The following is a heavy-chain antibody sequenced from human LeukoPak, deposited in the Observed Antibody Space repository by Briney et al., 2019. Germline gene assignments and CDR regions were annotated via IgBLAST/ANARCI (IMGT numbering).Heavy chain of an antibody. CDR2: IKSKTDGGTT. J-gene: IGHJ4*02. Sequence: PGGSLRLSCAASGFTFSNAWMSWVRQAPGKGLEWVGRIKSKTDGGTTDNAAPVKGRFTISRDDSKNTLYLQMNSLKTEDTAVYYCTTDIVATRKDYWGQGTLVTVSS. D-gene: IGHD5-12*01. V-gene: IGHV3-15*01. CDR3: TTDIVATRKDY. CDR1: GFTFSNAW.